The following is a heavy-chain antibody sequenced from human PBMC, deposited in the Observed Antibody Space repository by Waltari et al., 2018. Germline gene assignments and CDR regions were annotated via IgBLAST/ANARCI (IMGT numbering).Heavy chain of an antibody. J-gene: IGHJ6*02. CDR2: FQGVWDT. CDR3: ARVHGSESPLSCGTDV. V-gene: IGHV4-59*01. Sequence: QVQLQESGPGLMKPSEAMSLSCTVAGAALNTYYWSWLRQPPGQGAYAMDDFQGVWDTNDSHSRRRRNAWSVDTSKIKVSLKVGSGTAGDTAVDYWARVHGSESPLSCGTDVWGQGTAGTVSS. CDR1: GAALNTYY.